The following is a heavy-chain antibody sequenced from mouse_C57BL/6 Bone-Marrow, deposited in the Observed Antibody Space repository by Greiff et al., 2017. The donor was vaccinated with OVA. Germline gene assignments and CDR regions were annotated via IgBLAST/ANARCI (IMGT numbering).Heavy chain of an antibody. D-gene: IGHD2-5*01. CDR2: IYPRSGNT. J-gene: IGHJ3*01. CDR1: GYTFTSYG. CDR3: ARASNYVAWFAY. V-gene: IGHV1-81*01. Sequence: QVQLKQSGAELARPGASVKLSCKASGYTFTSYGISWVKQRTGQGLEWIGEIYPRSGNTYYNEKFKGKATLTADKSSSTAYMELRSLTSEDSAVYFCARASNYVAWFAYWGQGTLVTVSA.